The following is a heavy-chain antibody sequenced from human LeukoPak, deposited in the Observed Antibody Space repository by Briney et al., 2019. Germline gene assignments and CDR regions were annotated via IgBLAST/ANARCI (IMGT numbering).Heavy chain of an antibody. D-gene: IGHD1-1*01. CDR2: MNSAGTTI. CDR1: GFTISGFW. Sequence: GGSLRLSCAASGFTISGFWMHWVRQVPGEGLVWVARMNSAGTTINYADSVKGRFTISRDNVRNALHLQMNNLSLEDTAVYFCIREVQVRASASLGLWGRGTLVTVS. V-gene: IGHV3-74*01. J-gene: IGHJ4*01. CDR3: IREVQVRASASLGL.